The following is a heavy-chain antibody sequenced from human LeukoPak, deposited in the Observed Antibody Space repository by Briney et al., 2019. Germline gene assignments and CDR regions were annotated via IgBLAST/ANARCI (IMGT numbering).Heavy chain of an antibody. Sequence: SETLSLTCAVSDGSISSGDYSWNWIRQSPGKGLEWIGYIYHSGSTYYNPSLKSRVTISVDRSKNQFSLMLSSVTAAGTAVYYCARSTVTTYYFDYWGQGILVTVS. D-gene: IGHD4-17*01. V-gene: IGHV4-30-2*06. CDR2: IYHSGST. CDR3: ARSTVTTYYFDY. CDR1: DGSISSGDYS. J-gene: IGHJ4*02.